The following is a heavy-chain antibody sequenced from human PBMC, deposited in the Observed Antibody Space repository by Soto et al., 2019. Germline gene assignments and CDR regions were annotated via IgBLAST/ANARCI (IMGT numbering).Heavy chain of an antibody. CDR2: TRNKARSYTT. CDR3: ARGFCSGAPCYSGDY. V-gene: IGHV3-72*01. Sequence: EVQLVESGGDLVQPGGSLRLSCAGSGFTFSDHYLDWVRQAPGKGLEWVGRTRNKARSYTTEYAASVKGRFTISRDDSTNSVYLQMSSLKTEDTAVYYCARGFCSGAPCYSGDYWGQGTLVTVSS. J-gene: IGHJ4*02. D-gene: IGHD2-15*01. CDR1: GFTFSDHY.